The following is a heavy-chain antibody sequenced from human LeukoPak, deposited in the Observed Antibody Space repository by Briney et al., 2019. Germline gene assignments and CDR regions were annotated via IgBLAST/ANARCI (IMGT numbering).Heavy chain of an antibody. CDR3: ADPGVGF. CDR2: IKQNGSET. D-gene: IGHD2-8*01. V-gene: IGHV3-7*01. CDR1: GFTFCTYW. J-gene: IGHJ4*02. Sequence: PGGSLRLSCAASGFTFCTYWMSWVRQAPGKGLEWVANIKQNGSETSYVDSVKGRFTISRDNGKNSLYLQMNNLGAEGTAVYYCADPGVGFWGQGTLVTVSS.